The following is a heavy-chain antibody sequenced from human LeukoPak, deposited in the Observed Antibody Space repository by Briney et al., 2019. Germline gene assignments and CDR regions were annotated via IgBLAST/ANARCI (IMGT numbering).Heavy chain of an antibody. CDR3: AKDRAGAN. CDR2: ISGSGNVT. CDR1: GFTFAKYA. Sequence: PVGSLQLSCVGSGFTFAKYAMTWVREAPGKGLEWVSVISGSGNVTYYAESVKGRFTISRDNSKRTLYLQMDSLRADDTAIYYCAKDRAGANWGQGTLVLVSS. V-gene: IGHV3-23*01. J-gene: IGHJ4*02.